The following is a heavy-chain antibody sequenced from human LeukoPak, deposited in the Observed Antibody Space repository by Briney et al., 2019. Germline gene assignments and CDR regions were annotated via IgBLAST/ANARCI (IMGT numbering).Heavy chain of an antibody. CDR1: GFTFSSHW. CDR2: INSDGSST. CDR3: AKVSSLTYFDY. Sequence: GGSLRLSCAASGFTFSSHWMHWVRQAPGKGLVWVSRINSDGSSTSYADSVKGRFTISRDNSKNTLYLQMNSLRAEDTAVYYSAKVSSLTYFDYWGQGTLVTVSS. V-gene: IGHV3-74*01. J-gene: IGHJ4*02.